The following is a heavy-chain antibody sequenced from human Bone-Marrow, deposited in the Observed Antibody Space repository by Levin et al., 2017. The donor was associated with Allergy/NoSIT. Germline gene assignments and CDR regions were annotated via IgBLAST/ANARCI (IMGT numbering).Heavy chain of an antibody. J-gene: IGHJ5*02. CDR2: IDPDRGDT. V-gene: IGHV1-2*02. CDR3: ARVIGESYTSLIDT. D-gene: IGHD5-18*01. Sequence: GESLKISCKTSGYTFSNYYMHWVRQAPGQGLEWMGWIDPDRGDTKYAQKFEGRVTMTRDTSISTIYMELTRLTSDDTAVFYCARVIGESYTSLIDTWGQGTLVTVSS. CDR1: GYTFSNYY.